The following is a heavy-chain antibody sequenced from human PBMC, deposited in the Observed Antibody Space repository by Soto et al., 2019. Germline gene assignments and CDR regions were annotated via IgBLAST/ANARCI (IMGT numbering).Heavy chain of an antibody. Sequence: GGSLRLSCAASGFTFSSYGMHWVRQAPGKGLEWVAVISYDGSNKYYADSVKGRFTISRDNSKNTLYLQMNSLRAEDTAVYYCAKRYCSGGSCFDPWGQGTLVTVSS. D-gene: IGHD2-15*01. CDR3: AKRYCSGGSCFDP. CDR2: ISYDGSNK. V-gene: IGHV3-30*18. CDR1: GFTFSSYG. J-gene: IGHJ5*02.